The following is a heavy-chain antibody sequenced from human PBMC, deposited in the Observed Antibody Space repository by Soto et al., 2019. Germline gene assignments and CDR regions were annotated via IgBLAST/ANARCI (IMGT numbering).Heavy chain of an antibody. CDR3: TGDPRTILGVDDNWFDP. CDR1: GFTFSNAW. CDR2: IKSKTDGGTT. Sequence: EVQLVESGGGLVKPGGSLRLSCAASGFTFSNAWMSWVRQAPGKGLEWVGRIKSKTDGGTTDYAAPVNGRFTISRDDSKNTLYLQMNSLKTEDTAVYYCTGDPRTILGVDDNWFDPWGQGTLVTVSS. D-gene: IGHD3-3*01. V-gene: IGHV3-15*01. J-gene: IGHJ5*02.